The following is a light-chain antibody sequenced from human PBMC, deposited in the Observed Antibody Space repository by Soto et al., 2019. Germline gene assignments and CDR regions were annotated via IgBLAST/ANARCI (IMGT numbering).Light chain of an antibody. J-gene: IGKJ2*01. Sequence: DIQMTQSPSSVSASVGDRVTITCRASQGISSWLGWYQQKPGKAPKLLIYAASSLQSGVPSGFSRRGSGTGFTLTLSGVQHQDFATYYCLHANRCPYTFGQWTKLQIK. CDR2: AAS. CDR1: QGISSW. CDR3: LHANRCPYT. V-gene: IGKV1-12*01.